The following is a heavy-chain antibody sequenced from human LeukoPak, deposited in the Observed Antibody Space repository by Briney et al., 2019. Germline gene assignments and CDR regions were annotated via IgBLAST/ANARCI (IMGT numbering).Heavy chain of an antibody. CDR3: ARRRRHYYYYYGMDV. V-gene: IGHV4-34*01. CDR1: GGSSSGYY. Sequence: KPSETLSLTCAVYGGSSSGYYWSWIRQPPGKGLEWIGEINHSGSTNYNPSLKSRVTISVDTSKNQFSLKLSSVTAADTAVYYCARRRRHYYYYYGMDVWGQGTTVTVSS. J-gene: IGHJ6*02. CDR2: INHSGST.